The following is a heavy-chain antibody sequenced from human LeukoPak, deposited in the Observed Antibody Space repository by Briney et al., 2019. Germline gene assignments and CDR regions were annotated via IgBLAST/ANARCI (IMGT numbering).Heavy chain of an antibody. Sequence: SETLSLTCTVSGGSTTSYYWSWLRQPPGKGLEWIGCIYYSGSTNYNPSLKSRVAISIDTSKNQFSLKLRSVTAADTAVYYCARDNYYDSSGYSRPLDYWGQGTLVTVSS. D-gene: IGHD3-22*01. CDR3: ARDNYYDSSGYSRPLDY. J-gene: IGHJ4*02. CDR1: GGSTTSYY. CDR2: IYYSGST. V-gene: IGHV4-59*01.